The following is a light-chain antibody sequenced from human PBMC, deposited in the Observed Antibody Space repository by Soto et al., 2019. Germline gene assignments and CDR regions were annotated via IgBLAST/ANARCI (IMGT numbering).Light chain of an antibody. CDR2: GAS. J-gene: IGKJ1*01. CDR3: QQYGDSPWT. CDR1: QSVGSTY. V-gene: IGKV3-20*01. Sequence: EVVLTQSPGTLSLSPGERATLSCRASQSVGSTYLAWYQRKPGQAPRLLIYGASSRATGIPDRFTGSGSGTDFTLTISRLEPEDFAVYFCQQYGDSPWTFGQWTTVEIK.